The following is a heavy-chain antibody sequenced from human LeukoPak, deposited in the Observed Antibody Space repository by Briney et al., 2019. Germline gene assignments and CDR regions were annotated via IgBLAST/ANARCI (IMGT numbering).Heavy chain of an antibody. CDR2: XKHDGXXX. D-gene: IGHD3-10*01. CDR3: ARRGVGWDY. V-gene: IGHV3-7*04. J-gene: IGHJ4*02. Sequence: TGGSLRLSCXASGFSFSXXXXXXXXQAXXXXXQWVAXXKHDGXXXXXXXXXXXXXXXXRDNAKNSLYLQMDSLRADDTAVYYCARRGVGWDYWGQGTLVTVSS. CDR1: GFSFSXXX.